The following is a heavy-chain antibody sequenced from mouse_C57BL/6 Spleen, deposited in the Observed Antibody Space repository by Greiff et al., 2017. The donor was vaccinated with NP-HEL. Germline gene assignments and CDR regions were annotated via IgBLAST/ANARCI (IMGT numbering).Heavy chain of an antibody. CDR1: GYTFTSYW. J-gene: IGHJ1*03. CDR3: ANPHSSRGYFDV. Sequence: QVQLQQPGAELVKPGASVKVSCKASGYTFTSYWMHWVKQRPGQGLEWIGRIHPSDSDTNYNQKFKGKATLTVDKSSSTAYMQLRSQTSEDAAVYYCANPHSSRGYFDVWGTGTTVTVSS. V-gene: IGHV1-74*01. CDR2: IHPSDSDT. D-gene: IGHD1-3*01.